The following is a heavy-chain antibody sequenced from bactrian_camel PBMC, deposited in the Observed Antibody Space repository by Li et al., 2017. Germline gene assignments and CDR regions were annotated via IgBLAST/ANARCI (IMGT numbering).Heavy chain of an antibody. V-gene: IGHV3S40*01. CDR3: AAGKASRLFTYCIAGADGSDS. CDR1: RVPNNNFC. Sequence: VQLVESGGGSVQPGGSLRLACVASRVPNNNFCMARFRQSPGQEREGVASIITDGRNRYYSDSVRGRFTISQDTNKNTMYLQMDSLKPEDTAMYYCAAGKASRLFTYCIAGADGSDSWGQGTQVTVS. D-gene: IGHD1*01. CDR2: IITDGRNR. J-gene: IGHJ6*01.